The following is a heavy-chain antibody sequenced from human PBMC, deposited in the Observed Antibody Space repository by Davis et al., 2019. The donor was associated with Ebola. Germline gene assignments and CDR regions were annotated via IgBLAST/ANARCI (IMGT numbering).Heavy chain of an antibody. CDR3: ARHLMITFGGVIVIPTGAFDY. D-gene: IGHD3-16*02. Sequence: SETLSLTCTVSGGSISSGGYYWSWIRQHPGKGLEWLGYIYYSGSTNYNPSLTGRVTISVDTSKNQFSLKLSSVTAADTVVYYCARHLMITFGGVIVIPTGAFDYWGQGTLVTVSS. CDR1: GGSISSGGYY. CDR2: IYYSGST. V-gene: IGHV4-61*08. J-gene: IGHJ4*02.